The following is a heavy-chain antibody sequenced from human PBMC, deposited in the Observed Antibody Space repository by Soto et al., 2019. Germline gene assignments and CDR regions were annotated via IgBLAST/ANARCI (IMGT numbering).Heavy chain of an antibody. CDR3: ARGLQLGYCSGGSCYSI. Sequence: QVQLVQSGAEVKKPGASVKVSCKASGYTFTSYDINWVRQATGQGLEWMGWMNPNSGNTGYAQKFQGRVTMTRNTSISKAYMELSSLRSEDTAVYYCARGLQLGYCSGGSCYSIWGQGTLVTVSS. CDR2: MNPNSGNT. CDR1: GYTFTSYD. J-gene: IGHJ4*02. V-gene: IGHV1-8*01. D-gene: IGHD2-15*01.